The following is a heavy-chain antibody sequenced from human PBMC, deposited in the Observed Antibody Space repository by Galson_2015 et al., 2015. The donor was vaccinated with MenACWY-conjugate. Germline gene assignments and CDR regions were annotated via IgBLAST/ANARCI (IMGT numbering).Heavy chain of an antibody. CDR1: GFTFSDYY. D-gene: IGHD3-10*01. CDR2: ISSSSSYT. J-gene: IGHJ6*02. V-gene: IGHV3-11*05. CDR3: ARDLGNYYGSGSYLAGMDV. Sequence: SLRLSCAASGFTFSDYYMSWIRQAPGKGLEWVSYISSSSSYTNYADSVKGRFTISRDNAKNSLYLQMNSLRAEDTAVYYCARDLGNYYGSGSYLAGMDVSGQGTTVTVSS.